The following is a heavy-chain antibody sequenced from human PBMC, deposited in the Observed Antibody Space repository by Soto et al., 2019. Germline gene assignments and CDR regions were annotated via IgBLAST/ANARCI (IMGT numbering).Heavy chain of an antibody. CDR3: AGFNPGYCSGGSCYRYYYYGMDV. J-gene: IGHJ6*02. CDR2: IIPIFGTA. CDR1: GGTFSSYA. V-gene: IGHV1-69*13. Sequence: VASVKVSCKASGGTFSSYAISWVRQAPGQGLEWMGGIIPIFGTANYAQKFQGRVTITADESTSTAYMELSSLRSEDTAVYYCAGFNPGYCSGGSCYRYYYYGMDVWGQGTTVTVSS. D-gene: IGHD2-15*01.